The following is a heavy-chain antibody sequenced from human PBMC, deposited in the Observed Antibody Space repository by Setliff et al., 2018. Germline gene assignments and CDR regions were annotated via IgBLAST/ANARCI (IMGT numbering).Heavy chain of an antibody. V-gene: IGHV3-48*04. CDR2: ITSSGNTI. Sequence: GGSLRLSCAGSGFTFSSYTMNWVRQAPGKGLECISYITSSGNTIYYADSVKGRFTISRDNAKNSLYLQMNSLRAEDMAVYYCAKGQDYYYYYGMDVWGQGTTVTVSS. CDR1: GFTFSSYT. CDR3: AKGQDYYYYYGMDV. J-gene: IGHJ6*02.